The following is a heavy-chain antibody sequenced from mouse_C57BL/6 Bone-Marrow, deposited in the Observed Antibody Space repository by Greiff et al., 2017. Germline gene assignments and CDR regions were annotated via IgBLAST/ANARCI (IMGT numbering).Heavy chain of an antibody. CDR3: ARESITTVVTLDYFDY. D-gene: IGHD1-1*01. J-gene: IGHJ2*01. Sequence: QVQLQQPGAELVKPGASVKMSCKASGYTFTSYWITWVKQRPGQGLEWIGDIYPGSGSTNYNEKFKSKATLTVDTSSRPAYMQLSSLTSEDSAVYYCARESITTVVTLDYFDYWGQGTTLTVSS. CDR1: GYTFTSYW. CDR2: IYPGSGST. V-gene: IGHV1-55*01.